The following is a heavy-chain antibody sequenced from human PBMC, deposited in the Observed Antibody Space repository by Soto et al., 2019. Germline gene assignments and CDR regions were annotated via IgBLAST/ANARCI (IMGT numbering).Heavy chain of an antibody. Sequence: GVSVKVSCKASGYTFTSYYMHWVRQAPGQGLEWMGIINPSGGSTSYAQKFQGRVTMTRDTSTSTVYMELSSLRSEDTAVYYCAGQIGYCSSTSCYTYYYYGMDVWGQGTTVTVSS. D-gene: IGHD2-2*02. V-gene: IGHV1-46*01. CDR1: GYTFTSYY. J-gene: IGHJ6*02. CDR2: INPSGGST. CDR3: AGQIGYCSSTSCYTYYYYGMDV.